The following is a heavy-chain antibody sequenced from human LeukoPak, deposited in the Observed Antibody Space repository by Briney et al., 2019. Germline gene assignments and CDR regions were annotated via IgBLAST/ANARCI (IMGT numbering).Heavy chain of an antibody. CDR1: GFTFKNYG. J-gene: IGHJ4*02. D-gene: IGHD6-13*01. Sequence: GGSLRLSCAASGFTFKNYGMAWVRPVPGKGLEWVSAISASGDSQYYTDSVKGRFTISRDNSKNTLYLQMNSLRAEDTAVYYCARDTTQQQLFDYWGQGTLVTVSS. CDR3: ARDTTQQQLFDY. V-gene: IGHV3-23*01. CDR2: ISASGDSQ.